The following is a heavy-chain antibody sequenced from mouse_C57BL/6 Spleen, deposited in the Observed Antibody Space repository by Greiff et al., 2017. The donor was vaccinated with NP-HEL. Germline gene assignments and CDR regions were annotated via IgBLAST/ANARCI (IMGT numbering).Heavy chain of an antibody. CDR2: IYPSDSET. D-gene: IGHD2-1*01. CDR1: GYTFTSYW. Sequence: VQLQQPGAELVRPGSSVKLSCKASGYTFTSYWMDRVKQRPGQGLEWIGNIYPSDSETHYNQKFKDKATLTVDKSSSTAYMQLSSLTSEDSAVYYCARGGGNWFAYWGQGTLVTVSA. V-gene: IGHV1-61*01. CDR3: ARGGGNWFAY. J-gene: IGHJ3*01.